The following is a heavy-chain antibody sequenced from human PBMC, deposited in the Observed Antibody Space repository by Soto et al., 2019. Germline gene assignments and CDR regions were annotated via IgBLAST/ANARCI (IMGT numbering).Heavy chain of an antibody. D-gene: IGHD2-21*01. Sequence: PGGSLRLSCAASGFTFSSYAMSWVRQAPGKGLEWVSAISGSGGSTYYADSVKGRFTISRDNSKNTLYLQMNSLRAEDTAVYYCAKGERNAAHHTLFLYYYYYGMDVWGQGTTVTVSS. CDR1: GFTFSSYA. J-gene: IGHJ6*02. V-gene: IGHV3-23*01. CDR3: AKGERNAAHHTLFLYYYYYGMDV. CDR2: ISGSGGST.